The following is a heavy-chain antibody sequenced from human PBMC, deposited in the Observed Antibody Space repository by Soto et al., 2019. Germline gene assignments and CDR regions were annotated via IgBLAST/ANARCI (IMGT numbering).Heavy chain of an antibody. CDR2: IWYDGSNK. D-gene: IGHD3-16*02. V-gene: IGHV3-33*01. CDR1: GFTFSSYG. J-gene: IGHJ4*02. Sequence: GGSLRLSCAASGFTFSSYGMHWVRQAPGKGLEWVAVIWYDGSNKYYADSVKGRFTISRDNSKNSLYLQMNSLRAEDTAVYYCARSQARLGELSPNDYWGQGTLVTVSS. CDR3: ARSQARLGELSPNDY.